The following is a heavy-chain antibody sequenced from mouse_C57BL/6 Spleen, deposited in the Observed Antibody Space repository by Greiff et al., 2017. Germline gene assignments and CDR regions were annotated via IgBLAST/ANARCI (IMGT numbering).Heavy chain of an antibody. CDR3: AREEVGRYFDY. D-gene: IGHD4-1*01. CDR2: IYPGDGDT. J-gene: IGHJ2*01. V-gene: IGHV1-82*01. Sequence: VQLQQSGPELVKPGASVKISCKASGYAFSSSWMNWVKQRPGKGLEWIGRIYPGDGDTNYNGKFKGKATLTADKSSSTAYMQRSSLTSEDSAVYFCAREEVGRYFDYWGQGTTLTVSS. CDR1: GYAFSSSW.